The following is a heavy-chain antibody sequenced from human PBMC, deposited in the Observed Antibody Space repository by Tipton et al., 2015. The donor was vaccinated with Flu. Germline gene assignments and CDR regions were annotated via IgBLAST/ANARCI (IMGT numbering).Heavy chain of an antibody. CDR3: AREEGHYYDSSGFFDY. D-gene: IGHD3-22*01. Sequence: SLRLSCAASGFTFRNHAMHWVRQAPGKGLECVAVISYDGSTKFYADSVKGRFTISRDNGKNSLYLQMNSLRAEDTAVYYCAREEGHYYDSSGFFDYWGQGTLVTVSS. J-gene: IGHJ4*02. CDR2: ISYDGSTK. CDR1: GFTFRNHA. V-gene: IGHV3-30-3*01.